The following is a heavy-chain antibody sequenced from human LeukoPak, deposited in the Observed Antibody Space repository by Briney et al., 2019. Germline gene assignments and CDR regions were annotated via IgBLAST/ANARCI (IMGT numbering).Heavy chain of an antibody. V-gene: IGHV1-8*01. Sequence: GASVKVSCKASGYSFTSYHINWVRQDAGQGLEWMGWMSPNSGNTGYEQKFQGRVTMSRDTYIRTAYMELSGLRSEDTAVYYCARGVGDLPDPGDSVQIVLPKNYYYYYMDVWGKGTRVTVSS. CDR1: GYSFTSYH. CDR3: ARGVGDLPDPGDSVQIVLPKNYYYYYMDV. D-gene: IGHD2-21*01. CDR2: MSPNSGNT. J-gene: IGHJ6*03.